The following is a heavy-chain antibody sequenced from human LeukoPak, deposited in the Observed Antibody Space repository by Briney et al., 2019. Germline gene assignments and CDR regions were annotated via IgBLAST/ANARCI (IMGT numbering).Heavy chain of an antibody. CDR3: VKDVGGSYAFDY. V-gene: IGHV3-64D*09. Sequence: GGSLRLSCGASGFTFSNYWMHWVRQAPGKGLEYVSGINDNGGRTHYGDSVKGRFSISRDNSKNTLHLQMSTLRAEDTALYYCVKDVGGSYAFDYWGQGILVTVAS. J-gene: IGHJ4*02. D-gene: IGHD1-26*01. CDR2: INDNGGRT. CDR1: GFTFSNYW.